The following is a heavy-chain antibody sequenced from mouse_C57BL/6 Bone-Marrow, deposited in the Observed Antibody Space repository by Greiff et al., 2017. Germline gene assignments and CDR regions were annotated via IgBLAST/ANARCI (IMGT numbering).Heavy chain of an antibody. CDR3: ARQRGYYAMDY. J-gene: IGHJ4*01. CDR2: ISNLAYSI. Sequence: EVKLVESGGGLVQPGGSLKLSCAASGFTFSDYGMAWVRQAPRKGPEWVAFISNLAYSIYYADTVTGRFTISRENAKNTRYLEMGSLRSEDTAMYYCARQRGYYAMDYWGQGTSVTVSS. V-gene: IGHV5-15*01. CDR1: GFTFSDYG.